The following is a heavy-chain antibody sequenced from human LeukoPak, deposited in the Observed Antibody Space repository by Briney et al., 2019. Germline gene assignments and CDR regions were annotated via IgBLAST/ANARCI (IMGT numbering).Heavy chain of an antibody. D-gene: IGHD2-8*01. J-gene: IGHJ3*02. CDR2: ISSSSAHI. CDR3: AREDTGVAFDI. CDR1: GFSFNTTS. Sequence: SGRSLRLSCAASGFSFNTTSMNWVRQAPGKGLEWVSSISSSSAHIFYADSVKGRFTISRDNSKNTLYLQMNSLRVEDTAVYYCAREDTGVAFDIWGQGTTVTV. V-gene: IGHV3-21*01.